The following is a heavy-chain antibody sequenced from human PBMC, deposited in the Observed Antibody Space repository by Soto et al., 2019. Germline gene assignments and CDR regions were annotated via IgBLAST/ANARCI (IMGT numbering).Heavy chain of an antibody. Sequence: SETLSLTCTVSGGSISSYYWSWIRQPPGKGLEWIGYIYYSGSTNYNPSLKSRVTISVDTSKNQFSLKLSSVTAADTAVYYCARAGAARRSFYYYYGMDVWGQGTTVTVS. V-gene: IGHV4-59*01. CDR1: GGSISSYY. CDR3: ARAGAARRSFYYYYGMDV. D-gene: IGHD6-6*01. CDR2: IYYSGST. J-gene: IGHJ6*02.